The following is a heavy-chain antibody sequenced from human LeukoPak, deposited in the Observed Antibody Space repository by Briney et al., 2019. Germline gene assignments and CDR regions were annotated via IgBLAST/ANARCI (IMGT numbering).Heavy chain of an antibody. CDR3: ARVLEGCGGDCYSDYYYYMDV. V-gene: IGHV1-18*01. J-gene: IGHJ6*03. CDR2: ISAYSGNT. Sequence: EASVKVSCKASGYTLTSYGISWVRQAPGQGLEWMGWISAYSGNTNYAQKLQGRVTMTTDTSTSTAYMELRSLRSDDTAVYYCARVLEGCGGDCYSDYYYYMDVWGKGTTVTVSS. D-gene: IGHD2-21*01. CDR1: GYTLTSYG.